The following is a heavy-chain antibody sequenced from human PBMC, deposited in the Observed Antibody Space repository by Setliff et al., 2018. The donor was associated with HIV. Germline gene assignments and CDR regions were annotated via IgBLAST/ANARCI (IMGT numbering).Heavy chain of an antibody. D-gene: IGHD3-3*01. J-gene: IGHJ4*02. CDR2: FHHSGST. CDR1: GYSVSSGYY. CDR3: VSGPLSGYGYYFDY. Sequence: SETLSLTCAVSGYSVSSGYYWGWIRQPPGKGLEWIGSFHHSGSTFYNPSLKSRVTISLDTSKNQFSLKLRSVTAADTAVYYCVSGPLSGYGYYFDYWGQGALVTVS. V-gene: IGHV4-38-2*01.